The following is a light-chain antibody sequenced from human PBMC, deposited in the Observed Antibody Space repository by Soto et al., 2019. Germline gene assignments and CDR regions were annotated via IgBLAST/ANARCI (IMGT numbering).Light chain of an antibody. CDR3: QQYGSSPWT. CDR2: GAS. J-gene: IGKJ1*01. CDR1: KSVSSSY. Sequence: EIVLTQSPGNLSLSPWERATLSCRASKSVSSSYLDWYQQKPGQAPRLLIYGASSRATGIPDRFSGSGSGTDFTLTISRLEPEDFAVYYCQQYGSSPWTFGQGTKVEIK. V-gene: IGKV3-20*01.